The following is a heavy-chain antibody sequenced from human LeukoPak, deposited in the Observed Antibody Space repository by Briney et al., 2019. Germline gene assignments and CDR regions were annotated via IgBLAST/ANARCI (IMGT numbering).Heavy chain of an antibody. D-gene: IGHD5-18*01. CDR2: IYYSGST. V-gene: IGHV4-59*12. CDR3: ARGEYSYGYDY. Sequence: PSETLSLTCTVSGGSISSYYWSWIRQPPGKGLEWIGYIYYSGSTNYNPSLKSRVTISVDTSKNQFSLKLSSVTAADTALYYCARGEYSYGYDYWGQGTLVTVSS. CDR1: GGSISSYY. J-gene: IGHJ4*02.